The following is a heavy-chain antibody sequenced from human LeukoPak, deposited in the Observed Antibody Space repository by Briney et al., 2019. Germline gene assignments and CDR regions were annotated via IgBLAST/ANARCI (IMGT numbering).Heavy chain of an antibody. V-gene: IGHV3-30*03. CDR2: ISYDGSNK. D-gene: IGHD3-3*01. J-gene: IGHJ6*02. CDR1: GFTFSGYG. Sequence: GRSLRLSCAASGFTFSGYGMHWVRQAPGKGLEWVAVISYDGSNKYYADSVKGRFTISRDNSKNTLYLQMNSLRAEDTAVYYCAAAYFGMDQYYYGMDVWGQGTTVTVSS. CDR3: AAAYFGMDQYYYGMDV.